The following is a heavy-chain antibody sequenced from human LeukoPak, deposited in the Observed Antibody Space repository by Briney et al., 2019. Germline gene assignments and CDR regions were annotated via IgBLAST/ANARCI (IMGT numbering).Heavy chain of an antibody. V-gene: IGHV3-7*01. J-gene: IGHJ6*03. CDR3: ARISDYYYYYMDV. CDR1: GFTFSSYW. Sequence: GGSLRLSCAASGFTFSSYWMSWVRQAPGKGLEWVANIKQDGSEKYYVDSVKGRFTISRDNAKNSLYLQMNSLRAEDTAVYYCARISDYYYYYMDVWGKGTTVTVSS. CDR2: IKQDGSEK.